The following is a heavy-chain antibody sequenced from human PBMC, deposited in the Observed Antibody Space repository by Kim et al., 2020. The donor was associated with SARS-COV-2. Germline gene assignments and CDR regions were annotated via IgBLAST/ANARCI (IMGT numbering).Heavy chain of an antibody. J-gene: IGHJ4*02. CDR3: ARHNGGLEEPAAIRY. CDR1: GASISNNDYY. V-gene: IGHV4-39*01. CDR2: IFYTGTT. Sequence: SETLSLTCTVSGASISNNDYYWGWIRQPPGKGLEWIGSIFYTGTTYYNPSLRSRVNISVHTSENQFSLKLRSVTAADTAVYYCARHNGGLEEPAAIRYWGQGTLVSVSS. D-gene: IGHD2-2*01.